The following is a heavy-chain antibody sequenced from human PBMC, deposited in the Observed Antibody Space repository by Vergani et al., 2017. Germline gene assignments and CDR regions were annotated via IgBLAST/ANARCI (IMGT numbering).Heavy chain of an antibody. J-gene: IGHJ2*01. CDR2: VYYTGST. CDR3: ARVAGTIVVVPAAIGWYFDL. Sequence: QVQLQESGPGLVKPSETLSLTCTVSGAAIKDFYWSWFRQPPGKGLEWIGYVYYTGSTTYNPSLKSRVTISVDTSKNQFSLKLSSVTAADTAVYYCARVAGTIVVVPAAIGWYFDLWGRGTLVTVSS. D-gene: IGHD2-2*02. V-gene: IGHV4-59*08. CDR1: GAAIKDFY.